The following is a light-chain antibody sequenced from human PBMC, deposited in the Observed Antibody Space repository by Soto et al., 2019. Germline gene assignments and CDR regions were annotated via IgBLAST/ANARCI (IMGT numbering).Light chain of an antibody. J-gene: IGLJ1*01. V-gene: IGLV2-14*03. Sequence: QSALTQPASVSGSPGQSITISCTGTSSDVGGYKYVSWYQQHPGKAPKLMIYDVSNRPSGVSNRFSGYKSGNTASLTISGVQAEDEADYYCSSYTSSVNYVFGTGTMLTVL. CDR2: DVS. CDR3: SSYTSSVNYV. CDR1: SSDVGGYKY.